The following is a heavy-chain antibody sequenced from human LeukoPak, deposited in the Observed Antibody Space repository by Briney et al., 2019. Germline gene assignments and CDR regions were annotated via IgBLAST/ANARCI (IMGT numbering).Heavy chain of an antibody. Sequence: ASVKVSCKASGYTFTSYGISWVRQAPGQGLEWMGWISAYNGNTNYAQKLQGRVTMTTDTSTSTAYMELRSLRSDDTAVYYCARGYYYDSSGYYPDFDYWGQGTLVTVSS. CDR1: GYTFTSYG. D-gene: IGHD3-22*01. CDR3: ARGYYYDSSGYYPDFDY. V-gene: IGHV1-18*01. CDR2: ISAYNGNT. J-gene: IGHJ4*02.